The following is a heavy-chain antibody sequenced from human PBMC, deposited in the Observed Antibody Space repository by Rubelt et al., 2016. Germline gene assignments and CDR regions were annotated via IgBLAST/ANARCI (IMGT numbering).Heavy chain of an antibody. J-gene: IGHJ5*02. CDR3: VRDQGIEVTA. CDR2: INSDGSNI. V-gene: IGHV3-74*01. CDR1: GTIIKNYW. Sequence: EVQLVESGGGLIQPGGSLRLSCAASGTIIKNYWMHWVRQAPGEGLLWVSRINSDGSNIGYADSVKGRFTISRDNAKNTLYLQMNSLRAEDTAVYYCVRDQGIEVTAWGQGTLVTVSS. D-gene: IGHD3-22*01.